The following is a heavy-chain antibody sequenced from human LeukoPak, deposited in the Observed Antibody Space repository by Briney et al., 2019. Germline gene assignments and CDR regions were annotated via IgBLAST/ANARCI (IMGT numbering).Heavy chain of an antibody. J-gene: IGHJ4*02. D-gene: IGHD3-10*01. V-gene: IGHV4-39*01. CDR2: IYYSGST. Sequence: SETLSLTCTVSGGSISSSSYYWGWIRQPPWKGLEWIGSIYYSGSTYYNPSLKSRVTISVDTSKNQFSLKLSSVTAADTAVYYCATLTRSITMVRGVTLDYWGQGTLVTVSS. CDR1: GGSISSSSYY. CDR3: ATLTRSITMVRGVTLDY.